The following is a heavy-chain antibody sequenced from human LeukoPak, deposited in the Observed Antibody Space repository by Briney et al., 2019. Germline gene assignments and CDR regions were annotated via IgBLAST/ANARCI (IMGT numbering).Heavy chain of an antibody. J-gene: IGHJ5*02. D-gene: IGHD3-22*01. CDR2: ISGSGGST. V-gene: IGHV3-23*01. CDR1: GFPFSSYW. CDR3: AKELWGDSSGYWVNWFDP. Sequence: GGPLRLSCAASGFPFSSYWMSWVRQAPGKGLEWVSAISGSGGSTYYADSVKGRFTISRDNSKNTLYLQMNSLRAEDTAVYYCAKELWGDSSGYWVNWFDPWGQGTLVTVSS.